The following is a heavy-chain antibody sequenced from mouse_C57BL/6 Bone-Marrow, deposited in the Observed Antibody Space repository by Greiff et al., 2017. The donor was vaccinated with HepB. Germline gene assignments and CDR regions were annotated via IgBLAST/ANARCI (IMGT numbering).Heavy chain of an antibody. V-gene: IGHV1-62-2*01. CDR1: GYTFTEYT. Sequence: QVQLQQSGAELVKPGASVKLSCKASGYTFTEYTIHWVKQRSGQGLEWIGWFYPGSGSTKYNEKFKDKATLTADKSSSTVYMKLSRSTSEDSAVYFCERHDSFYGDYPAWFAYWGQGTLVTVSA. D-gene: IGHD2-13*01. CDR2: FYPGSGST. J-gene: IGHJ3*01. CDR3: ERHDSFYGDYPAWFAY.